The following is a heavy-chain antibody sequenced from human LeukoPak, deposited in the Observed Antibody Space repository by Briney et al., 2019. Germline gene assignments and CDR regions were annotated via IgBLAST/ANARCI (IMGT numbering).Heavy chain of an antibody. CDR3: AKDLGRNY. D-gene: IGHD1-26*01. J-gene: IGHJ4*02. V-gene: IGHV3-23*03. CDR2: IYSGGST. CDR1: GFTFSSYA. Sequence: GGSLRLSCAASGFTFSSYAMSWVRQAPGKGLEWVSVIYSGGSTYYADSVKGRFTISRDNSKNTLYLQMNSLRAEDTAVYYCAKDLGRNYWGQGTLVTVSS.